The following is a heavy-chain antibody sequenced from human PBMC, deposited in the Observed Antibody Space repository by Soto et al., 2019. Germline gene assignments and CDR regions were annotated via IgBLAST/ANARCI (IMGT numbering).Heavy chain of an antibody. D-gene: IGHD4-17*01. CDR3: ARDGTTETTNYHYALDV. J-gene: IGHJ6*02. CDR1: GFTFNTYH. Sequence: EVQLVESGGGLVQPGGSLILSCAASGFTFNTYHMNGVRQAPGKGLERVSYIQSVGNRLSYADFLKGRFTISRDNARNSLFLQMNSLRAEDTAVYYCARDGTTETTNYHYALDVWGQGTTVTVSS. CDR2: IQSVGNRL. V-gene: IGHV3-48*03.